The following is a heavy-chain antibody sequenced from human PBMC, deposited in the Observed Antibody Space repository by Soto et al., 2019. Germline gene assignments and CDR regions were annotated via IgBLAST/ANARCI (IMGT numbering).Heavy chain of an antibody. CDR2: FIPMFIRP. CDR1: GGTFSSYA. CDR3: ARGQFHHFSNYYYALDV. J-gene: IGHJ6*02. Sequence: QVQLVQSGAEVKKPGSSVKVSCKASGGTFSSYAISWVRQAPGQGLEWMGGFIPMFIRPHSARNFQGRVTITANESTSTASTYLSSLRSEDTAVYYCARGQFHHFSNYYYALDVWGQGTTVTVSS. D-gene: IGHD3-3*02. V-gene: IGHV1-69*01.